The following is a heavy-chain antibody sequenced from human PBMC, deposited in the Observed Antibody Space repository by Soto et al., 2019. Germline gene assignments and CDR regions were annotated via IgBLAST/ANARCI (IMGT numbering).Heavy chain of an antibody. CDR3: ARGCSGGTNCFYFDF. D-gene: IGHD6-13*01. V-gene: IGHV3-30*03. CDR1: GFTFGNFG. J-gene: IGHJ4*02. CDR2: ISSDGSRK. Sequence: QVHLVESGGGVVQPGRSLRLSCAASGFTFGNFGIHWVRQAPGKGLEWVADISSDGSRKFYADSVKGRFTISRDNSKNTLYLQMNSLRTEDTAVYFCARGCSGGTNCFYFDFWGQGILVTVSS.